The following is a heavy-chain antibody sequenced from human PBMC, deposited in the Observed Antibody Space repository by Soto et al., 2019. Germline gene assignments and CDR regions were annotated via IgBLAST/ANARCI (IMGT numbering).Heavy chain of an antibody. CDR3: ARGPVATMYYFDY. J-gene: IGHJ4*02. CDR1: GFTFSSYG. D-gene: IGHD5-12*01. CDR2: IWYDGSNK. Sequence: GGSLRLSCAASGFTFSSYGMHWVRQAPGKGLEWVAVIWYDGSNKYYADSVKGRFTISRDNSKNTLYLQMNSLRAEDTAVYYCARGPVATMYYFDYWGQGTLVTVSS. V-gene: IGHV3-33*01.